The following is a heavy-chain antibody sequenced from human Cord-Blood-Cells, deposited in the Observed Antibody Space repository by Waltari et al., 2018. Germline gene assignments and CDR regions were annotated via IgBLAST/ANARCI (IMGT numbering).Heavy chain of an antibody. D-gene: IGHD1-20*01. CDR1: GGTFSSYA. J-gene: IGHJ4*02. V-gene: IGHV1-69*04. CDR3: ARGGNWNYFDY. Sequence: QVQLVQSGAEGKKPGSSVKVSCTASGGTFSSYAISWGRQAPGQGLEWMGGIIPILGIANYAQKFQGRVTITADESTSTAYMELSSLRSEDTAVYYCARGGNWNYFDYWGQGTLVTVSS. CDR2: IIPILGIA.